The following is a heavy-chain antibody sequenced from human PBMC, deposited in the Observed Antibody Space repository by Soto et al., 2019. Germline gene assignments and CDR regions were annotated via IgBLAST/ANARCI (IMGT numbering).Heavy chain of an antibody. CDR1: GGSISSYY. CDR3: ARINYGSGSSPSKDYYYYYYMDV. V-gene: IGHV4-59*08. D-gene: IGHD3-10*01. CDR2: IYYSGST. J-gene: IGHJ6*03. Sequence: SETLSLTXTVSGGSISSYYWSWIRQPPGKGLEWIGYIYYSGSTNYNPSLKSRVTISVDTSKNQFSLKLSSVTAADTAVYYCARINYGSGSSPSKDYYYYYYMDVWGKGTTVTVSS.